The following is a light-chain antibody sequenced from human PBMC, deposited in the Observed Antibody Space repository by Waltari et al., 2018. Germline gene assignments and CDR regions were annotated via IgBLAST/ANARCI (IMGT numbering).Light chain of an antibody. CDR2: EVS. V-gene: IGLV2-8*01. CDR1: SSAVGGYKY. Sequence: QSALTQPPSASGSPGQSVTISCTGTSSAVGGYKYASWYRQHPGKAPKLMICEVSKPPSGVPDRFSGSKSGNTASLTVSGLQAEDEADYYCSSSVGSNNLHVVFGGGTKLTVL. CDR3: SSSVGSNNLHVV. J-gene: IGLJ2*01.